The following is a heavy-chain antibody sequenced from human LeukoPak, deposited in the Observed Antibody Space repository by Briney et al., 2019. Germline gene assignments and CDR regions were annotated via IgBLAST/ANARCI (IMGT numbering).Heavy chain of an antibody. Sequence: GGSLRLSCAASGFTFSSYAMSWVRQAPGKGLEWVSAISGSGGSTYYADSVKGRFTISRDNSKNTLYLQMNSLRAEDTAVHYCARAQIQLWTTPQYYFDYWGQGTLVTVSS. J-gene: IGHJ4*02. D-gene: IGHD5-18*01. CDR1: GFTFSSYA. V-gene: IGHV3-23*01. CDR2: ISGSGGST. CDR3: ARAQIQLWTTPQYYFDY.